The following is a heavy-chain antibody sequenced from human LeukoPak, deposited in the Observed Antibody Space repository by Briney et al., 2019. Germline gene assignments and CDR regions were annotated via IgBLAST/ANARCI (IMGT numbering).Heavy chain of an antibody. CDR1: GYTFTKYY. V-gene: IGHV1-46*01. Sequence: ASVKVSCKASGYTFTKYYMNWVRQAPGQGLEWMGIMHPTGDSTNYAQKFQGRVTLTRDTSTGTFYMALSSLTSEDTAVYYCARHDFDLPMIYSFFVHWGQGTLVTVSS. CDR2: MHPTGDST. CDR3: ARHDFDLPMIYSFFVH. D-gene: IGHD3-3*01. J-gene: IGHJ5*02.